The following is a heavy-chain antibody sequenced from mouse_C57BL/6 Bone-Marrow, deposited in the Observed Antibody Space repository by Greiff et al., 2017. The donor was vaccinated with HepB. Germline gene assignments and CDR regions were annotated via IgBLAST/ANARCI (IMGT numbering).Heavy chain of an antibody. V-gene: IGHV5-2*01. D-gene: IGHD3-2*02. Sequence: DVMLVESGGGLVQPGESLKLSCESHAYEFPSHDMSWVRKTPEKRLELVAAINSDGGSTYYPDTMERRFIISRDNTKKTLYLQMSSLRSEDTALYYCARHTAQALYYAMDYWGQGTSVTVSS. J-gene: IGHJ4*01. CDR2: INSDGGST. CDR3: ARHTAQALYYAMDY. CDR1: AYEFPSHD.